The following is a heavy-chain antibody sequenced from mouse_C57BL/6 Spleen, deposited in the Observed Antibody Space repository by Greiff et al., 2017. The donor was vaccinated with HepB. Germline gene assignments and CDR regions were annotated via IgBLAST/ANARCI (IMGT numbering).Heavy chain of an antibody. CDR1: GYTFTSYW. CDR2: IYPSDSET. V-gene: IGHV1-61*01. CDR3: ARGGVVSSSYAMDY. D-gene: IGHD1-1*01. Sequence: VQLQQSGAELVRPGSSVKLSCKASGYTFTSYWMDWVKQRPGQGLEWIGNIYPSDSETHYNQKFKDKATLTVDKSSSTAYMQLSSLTSEVSAVYYCARGGVVSSSYAMDYWGQGTSVTVSS. J-gene: IGHJ4*01.